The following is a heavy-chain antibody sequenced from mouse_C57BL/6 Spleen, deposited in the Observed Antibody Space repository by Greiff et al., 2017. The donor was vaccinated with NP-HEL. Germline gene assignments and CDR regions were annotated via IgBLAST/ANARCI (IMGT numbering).Heavy chain of an antibody. Sequence: EVMLVESGGDLVKPGGSLKLSCAASGFTFSSYGMSWVRQTPDKRLEWVATISSGGSYTYYPDSVKGRFTISTDNAKTTLYLQMSSLKSEDTAMYYCARQAPHFDYWGQGTTLTVSS. CDR3: ARQAPHFDY. CDR2: ISSGGSYT. V-gene: IGHV5-6*01. CDR1: GFTFSSYG. J-gene: IGHJ2*01.